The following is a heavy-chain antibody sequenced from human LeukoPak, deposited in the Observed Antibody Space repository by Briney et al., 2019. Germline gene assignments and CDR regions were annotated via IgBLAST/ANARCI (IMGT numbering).Heavy chain of an antibody. Sequence: SETLSLTCSVSGGSISSSDYHWGWIRQSPGKGLEWIGSLYYSGSTYYNPSLKSRVTISIDTSKNQFSLKLSSVTAADTAVYYCARGHSSSWYYFDYWGQGTLVTVSS. CDR3: ARGHSSSWYYFDY. D-gene: IGHD6-13*01. J-gene: IGHJ4*02. CDR1: GGSISSSDYH. V-gene: IGHV4-39*07. CDR2: LYYSGST.